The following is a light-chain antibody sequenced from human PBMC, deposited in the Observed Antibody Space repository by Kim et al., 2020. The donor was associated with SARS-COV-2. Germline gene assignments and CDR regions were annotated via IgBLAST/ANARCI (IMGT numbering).Light chain of an antibody. CDR1: QGISSY. J-gene: IGKJ4*01. CDR2: AAS. CDR3: QQYYSYPRT. Sequence: AIRMTQSPSSLSASTGDRVTITCRASQGISSYLAWYQQKPGKAPKLLIYAASTLQSGVPSRFSGSGSGTDFTLTISCLQSEDFATYYCQQYYSYPRTFGGGIKVDIK. V-gene: IGKV1-8*01.